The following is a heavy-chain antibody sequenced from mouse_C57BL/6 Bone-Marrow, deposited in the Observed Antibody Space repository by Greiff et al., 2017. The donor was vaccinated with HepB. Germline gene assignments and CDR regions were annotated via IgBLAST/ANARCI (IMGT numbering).Heavy chain of an antibody. J-gene: IGHJ4*01. V-gene: IGHV1-85*01. CDR3: ARAEPYAMDY. CDR2: VYPSDGST. CDR1: GYTFTSYD. Sequence: VQLQQSGPELVKPGASVKLSCKASGYTFTSYDINWVKQRPGQGLEWIGCVYPSDGSTKYNEKFKGKATLTVDTSSSTAYVELHSLTSEDAAVYFCARAEPYAMDYWGQGTSVTVSS.